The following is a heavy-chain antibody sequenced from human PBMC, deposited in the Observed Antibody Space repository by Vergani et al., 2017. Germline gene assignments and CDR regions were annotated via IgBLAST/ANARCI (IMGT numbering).Heavy chain of an antibody. CDR3: ARGGYDFWSGYYPGDYYYYMDV. CDR1: GFNFPSFT. CDR2: ISGSGGFT. Sequence: EAYLVQSGGGLVTPGGSLRLSCAASGFNFPSFTMTWVRQAPGEGLEWVSGISGSGGFTYYADSVKGRFTISRDNSKNTMFLQMNNLRAEDTAVYYCARGGYDFWSGYYPGDYYYYMDVWGKGTTVTVSS. D-gene: IGHD3-3*01. V-gene: IGHV3-23*04. J-gene: IGHJ6*03.